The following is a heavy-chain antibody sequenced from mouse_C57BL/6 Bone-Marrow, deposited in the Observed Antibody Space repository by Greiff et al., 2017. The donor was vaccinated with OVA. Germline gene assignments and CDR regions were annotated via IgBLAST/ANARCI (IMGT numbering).Heavy chain of an antibody. CDR1: GYTFTRYD. D-gene: IGHD1-1*01. CDR3: DRERGYYYGSSLYFAY. CDR2: IYPRDGST. Sequence: VKLMESGPELVKPGASVKLSCKASGYTFTRYDINWVKQRPGQGLEWIGWIYPRDGSTKYNEKFKGKATLTVDTSSSTAYMELHSLTSEDSAVYVCDRERGYYYGSSLYFAYWGQGTPLTVSS. V-gene: IGHV1-85*01. J-gene: IGHJ2*01.